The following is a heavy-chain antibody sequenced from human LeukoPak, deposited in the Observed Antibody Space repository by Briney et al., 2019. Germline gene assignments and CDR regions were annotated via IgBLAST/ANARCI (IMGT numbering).Heavy chain of an antibody. CDR3: AKGTGEGYFDY. D-gene: IGHD7-27*01. CDR2: ISYDRSNK. V-gene: IGHV3-30*18. CDR1: GFTFSSYG. Sequence: GGSLRLSCAASGFTFSSYGMHWVRQALGKGLEWVAVISYDRSNKYYADSVKGRFTISRDNSKNTLYLQMNSLRAEDTAVYYCAKGTGEGYFDYWGQGTLVTVSS. J-gene: IGHJ4*02.